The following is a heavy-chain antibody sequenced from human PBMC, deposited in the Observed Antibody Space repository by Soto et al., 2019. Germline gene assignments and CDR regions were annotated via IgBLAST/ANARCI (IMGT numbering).Heavy chain of an antibody. J-gene: IGHJ5*02. CDR1: SGSISSSNW. CDR3: ARAQSAHGLDP. Sequence: SETLCLTGAVCSGSISSSNWWGWVRQPPGKGLEWIGEIYHSGSTNYNPSLKSRVTISVDKSKNQFSLKLSSVTAADTAVYYWARAQSAHGLDPWRHGTLVSVSS. V-gene: IGHV4-4*02. CDR2: IYHSGST.